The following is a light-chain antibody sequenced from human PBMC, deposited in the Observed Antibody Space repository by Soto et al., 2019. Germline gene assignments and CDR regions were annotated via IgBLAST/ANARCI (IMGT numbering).Light chain of an antibody. J-gene: IGKJ2*01. CDR1: QTVGSSY. CDR2: DVS. CDR3: PQFGRSPNP. Sequence: EIVLTQSPGILSLSPGERASLFCRASQTVGSSYLAWYQQKPGQARRILMYDVSSRATGIPDRFSGSGSGTDFTLTISRLEPEDFAVYFCPQFGRSPNPFGPETKLEIK. V-gene: IGKV3-20*01.